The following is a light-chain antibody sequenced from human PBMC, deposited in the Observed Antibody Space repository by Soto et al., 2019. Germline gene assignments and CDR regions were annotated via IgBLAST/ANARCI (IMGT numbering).Light chain of an antibody. CDR2: EVT. J-gene: IGLJ1*01. CDR3: SSYTSSRTYV. V-gene: IGLV2-14*01. CDR1: SSDVGGYNY. Sequence: QSVLTQPASVSGSPGQSITISCTGTSSDVGGYNYVSWYQQHPGKAPKLMIYEVTNRPSGVSNRFSGSKSGNTASLTISGPLAEGEADYYCSSYTSSRTYVFGTGTKVTVL.